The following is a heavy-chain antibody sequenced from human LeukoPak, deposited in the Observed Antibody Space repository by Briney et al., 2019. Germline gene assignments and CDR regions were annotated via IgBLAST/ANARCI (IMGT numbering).Heavy chain of an antibody. Sequence: GGSLRLSCAASGFTFSSYAMSWVRQAPGKGLEWVSAISGSGGSTYYADSVKGRSTISRDNSKNTPYLQMNSLRAEDTGVYYCATSRYSSGSVDDSWGQGTPVTVSS. D-gene: IGHD2-15*01. CDR3: ATSRYSSGSVDDS. CDR2: ISGSGGST. J-gene: IGHJ4*02. CDR1: GFTFSSYA. V-gene: IGHV3-23*01.